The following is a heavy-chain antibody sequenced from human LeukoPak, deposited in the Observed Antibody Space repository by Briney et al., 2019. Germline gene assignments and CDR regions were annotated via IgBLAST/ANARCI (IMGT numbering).Heavy chain of an antibody. Sequence: ASVTVSCKVSGYTLTELSMHWVRQAPGKGLEWMGGFDPEDGETIYAQKFQGRVTMTEDTSTDTAYMELSSLRSEDTAVYYCATHYFRVGATSSFDYWGQGTLVTVSS. CDR2: FDPEDGET. CDR1: GYTLTELS. CDR3: ATHYFRVGATSSFDY. V-gene: IGHV1-24*01. D-gene: IGHD1-26*01. J-gene: IGHJ4*02.